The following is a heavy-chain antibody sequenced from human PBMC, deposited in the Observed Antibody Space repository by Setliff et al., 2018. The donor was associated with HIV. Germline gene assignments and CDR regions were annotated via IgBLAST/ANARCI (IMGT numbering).Heavy chain of an antibody. V-gene: IGHV1-18*01. CDR1: GYTFTSYG. D-gene: IGHD2-21*01. J-gene: IGHJ5*02. CDR3: ARLSRDGYNGGGWFDP. Sequence: ASVKVSCKASGYTFTSYGISWVRQAPGQVLEWMGWISAYNGNTNYAQKLQGRVTMTTDTSTSTAYMELRSLRSDDTAVYYCARLSRDGYNGGGWFDPWGQGTLVTVPQ. CDR2: ISAYNGNT.